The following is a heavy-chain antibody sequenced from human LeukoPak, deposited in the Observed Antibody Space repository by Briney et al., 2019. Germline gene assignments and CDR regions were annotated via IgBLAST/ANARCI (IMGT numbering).Heavy chain of an antibody. CDR3: ARTWIQLYNWFDP. Sequence: PSETLSLTCTVSGGSISSSSYYWGWIRQPPGKGLERIGSIYYSGSTYNNPSLKSQVTIAVDTSKNHFSLKLSSVTAADTAVYYCARTWIQLYNWFDPWGQGTLVTVSS. V-gene: IGHV4-39*01. CDR1: GGSISSSSYY. CDR2: IYYSGST. J-gene: IGHJ5*02. D-gene: IGHD5-18*01.